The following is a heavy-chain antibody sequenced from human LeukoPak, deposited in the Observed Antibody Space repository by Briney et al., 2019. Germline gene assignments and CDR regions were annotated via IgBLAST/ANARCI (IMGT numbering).Heavy chain of an antibody. CDR1: GFTFSSYG. CDR2: IRYDGSNK. D-gene: IGHD4-23*01. CDR3: AKDLAHYGGNSWEYFDY. V-gene: IGHV3-30*02. Sequence: HPGGSLRLSCAASGFTFSSYGMHWVRQAPGKGLEWVAFIRYDGSNKYYADSVKGRFTISRDNSKNTLYLQMNSLRAEDTAVYYCAKDLAHYGGNSWEYFDYWGQGTLVTVSS. J-gene: IGHJ4*02.